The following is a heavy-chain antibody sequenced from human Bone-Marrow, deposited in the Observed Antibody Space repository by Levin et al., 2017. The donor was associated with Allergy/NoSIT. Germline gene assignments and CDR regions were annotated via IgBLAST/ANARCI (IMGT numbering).Heavy chain of an antibody. D-gene: IGHD2-2*01. CDR2: MSYDGRFI. J-gene: IGHJ4*02. Sequence: GGSLRLSCAASGSTLVNYGFHWVRQAPGKGLQWVAGMSYDGRFIYYADPVKGRFTISRDNSKNTLSLQMNNLRAEDTAVYYCAKDYCSTTACRFDYWGQGTLVTVSS. CDR1: GSTLVNYG. CDR3: AKDYCSTTACRFDY. V-gene: IGHV3-30*18.